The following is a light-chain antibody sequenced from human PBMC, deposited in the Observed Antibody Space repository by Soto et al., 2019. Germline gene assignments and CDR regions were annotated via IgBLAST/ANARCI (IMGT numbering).Light chain of an antibody. CDR1: QTISSW. V-gene: IGKV1-5*03. Sequence: DIQMTQSPSTLSASVGDRVTITCRASQTISSWVAFYQEKPGKAPKLLIYKASTLKSGVPSRFSGSGSGTEFTLTISSLQPDDFATYYCQHYNSYSEAFGQGTKVDIK. CDR2: KAS. CDR3: QHYNSYSEA. J-gene: IGKJ1*01.